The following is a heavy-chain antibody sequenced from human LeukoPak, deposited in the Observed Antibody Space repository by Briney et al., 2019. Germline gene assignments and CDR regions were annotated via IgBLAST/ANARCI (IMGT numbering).Heavy chain of an antibody. J-gene: IGHJ4*02. CDR1: GYSFTSYW. V-gene: IGHV5-51*01. CDR3: ARRPIYSSRPFDY. D-gene: IGHD6-13*01. CDR2: IYPGDPDT. Sequence: GESLKISCKGSGYSFTSYWIGWVRQMPGKGLEWMGIIYPGDPDTRYSPSFQGQVTISADKSISTAYLQWSSLKASDTAMYYCARRPIYSSRPFDYWGQGTLVTVSS.